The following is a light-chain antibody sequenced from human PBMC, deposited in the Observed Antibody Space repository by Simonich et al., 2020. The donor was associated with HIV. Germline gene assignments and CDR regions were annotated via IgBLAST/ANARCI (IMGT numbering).Light chain of an antibody. V-gene: IGKV1-5*03. Sequence: IQLTQSPSFLSASVGNRITITCRASKCISSYLAWYQQKPVNAPKLLIYKASSLESGVPSRFSGSGSGTEFTLTISSLQPDDFATYFCQQYSNYSRTFGQGTKVDIK. CDR2: KAS. J-gene: IGKJ1*01. CDR3: QQYSNYSRT. CDR1: KCISSY.